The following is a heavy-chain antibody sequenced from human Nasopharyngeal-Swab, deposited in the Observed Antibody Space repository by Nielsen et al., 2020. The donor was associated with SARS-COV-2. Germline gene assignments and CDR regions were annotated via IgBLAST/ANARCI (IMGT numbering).Heavy chain of an antibody. D-gene: IGHD2-21*01. CDR2: ISSTTPYI. CDR3: VKGPPAVIHYFDY. Sequence: GGSLRLSCVASGFTFSGYTMNWVRQALGKGLEWISSISSTTPYIYYADSVKGRFTISRDNAKNSLYLQMNSLRAEDTAVYYCVKGPPAVIHYFDYWGQGTLVTVSS. V-gene: IGHV3-21*04. J-gene: IGHJ4*02. CDR1: GFTFSGYT.